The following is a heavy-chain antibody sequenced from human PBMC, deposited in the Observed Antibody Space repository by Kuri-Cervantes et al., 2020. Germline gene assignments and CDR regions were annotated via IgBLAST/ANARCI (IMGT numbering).Heavy chain of an antibody. CDR1: GFTFSSYG. CDR3: ARGTTGTSRGINFDY. CDR2: IWYDGSNK. D-gene: IGHD1-1*01. Sequence: GGSLRLSCAASGFTFSSYGMHWVRQAPGKGLEWVAVIWYDGSNKYYADSVKGRFTISRDNSKNTLYLQMNSLRSEDTAVYYCARGTTGTSRGINFDYWGQGTLVTVSS. V-gene: IGHV3-33*01. J-gene: IGHJ4*02.